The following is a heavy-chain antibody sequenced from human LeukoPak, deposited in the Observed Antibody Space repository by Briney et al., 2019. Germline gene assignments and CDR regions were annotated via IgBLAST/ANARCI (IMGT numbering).Heavy chain of an antibody. V-gene: IGHV1-18*01. J-gene: IGHJ4*02. CDR2: ISAYNGNT. CDR3: ARDKSSVAVAGAFDY. Sequence: ASVKVSCKASGYTFTSYGISWVRQAPGQGLEWMGWISAYNGNTNYAQKLQGRVTMTTDTSTSTAYMELRSLRSDDTAVYYCARDKSSVAVAGAFDYWGQGTLVTVSS. D-gene: IGHD6-19*01. CDR1: GYTFTSYG.